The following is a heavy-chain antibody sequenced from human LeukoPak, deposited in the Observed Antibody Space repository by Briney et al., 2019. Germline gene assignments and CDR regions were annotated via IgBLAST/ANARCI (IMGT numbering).Heavy chain of an antibody. V-gene: IGHV3-21*01. CDR2: ISSSSSYI. D-gene: IGHD6-19*01. CDR3: TRGAGTGWRFDP. J-gene: IGHJ5*02. CDR1: GFTFSTYS. Sequence: PGGSLRLSCVDSGFTFSTYSMNWVRQAPGKGLEWVSSISSSSSYIYYGDSVKGRFTISRDNAKNSLYLQMNSLKADDTAVYYCTRGAGTGWRFDPWGQGTLVTVSS.